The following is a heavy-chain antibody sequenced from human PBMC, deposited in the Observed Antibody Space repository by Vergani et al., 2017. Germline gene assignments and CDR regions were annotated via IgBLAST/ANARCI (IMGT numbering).Heavy chain of an antibody. CDR3: AKANPRNSGYDYLYYYHAMDV. J-gene: IGHJ6*02. CDR2: ISGSGGST. Sequence: VHLVESGGGVVQPGRSLRHSCVVSGFTSSYYGMHWVRQAPGKGLEWVSGISGSGGSTYYAGSVKGRFTISRDSSKNTLYLQMNSLSAGDTAVYYCAKANPRNSGYDYLYYYHAMDVWGQGTTVTVSS. CDR1: GFTSSYYG. V-gene: IGHV3-23*04. D-gene: IGHD5-12*01.